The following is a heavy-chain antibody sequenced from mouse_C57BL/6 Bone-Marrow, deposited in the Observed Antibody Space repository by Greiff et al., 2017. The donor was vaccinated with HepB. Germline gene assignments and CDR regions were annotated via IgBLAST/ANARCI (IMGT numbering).Heavy chain of an antibody. D-gene: IGHD1-1*01. J-gene: IGHJ1*03. CDR1: GYAFSSYW. CDR2: IYPGDGDT. Sequence: VQLQQSGAELVKPGASVKISCKASGYAFSSYWMNWVKQRPGKGLEWIGQIYPGDGDTNYNGKFKGKATLTADKSSSTAYMQLSSLTSEDSAVYFCASRDYYGSSYGYFDVWGTGTTVTVSS. V-gene: IGHV1-80*01. CDR3: ASRDYYGSSYGYFDV.